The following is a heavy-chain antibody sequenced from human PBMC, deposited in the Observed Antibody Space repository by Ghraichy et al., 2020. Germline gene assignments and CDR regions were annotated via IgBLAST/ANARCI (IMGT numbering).Heavy chain of an antibody. V-gene: IGHV3-74*01. D-gene: IGHD1-26*01. CDR1: GFTFSRYW. CDR3: AGRDTSLDY. CDR2: INSDGSIT. Sequence: LSLTCPASGFTFSRYWMHWVRQAPGKGLVWVSRINSDGSITNYADSVKGRFTISRDNAKNTLYLQMNSLRVDDTAVYYCAGRDTSLDYWGQGTRVTVSS. J-gene: IGHJ4*02.